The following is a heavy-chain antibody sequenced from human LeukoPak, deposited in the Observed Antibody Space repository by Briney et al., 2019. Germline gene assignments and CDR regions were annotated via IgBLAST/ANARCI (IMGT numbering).Heavy chain of an antibody. Sequence: SETLSLTCALYGGSFSGYYWSWIRQPPGKGLEWIGEINHSGSTNYNPSLKSRVTVSVDTSKNQFSLKLSSVTAADTAVYYCARGGVFGAARRRGWFDPWGQGTLVTVSS. V-gene: IGHV4-34*01. CDR3: ARGGVFGAARRRGWFDP. D-gene: IGHD6-6*01. CDR2: INHSGST. J-gene: IGHJ5*02. CDR1: GGSFSGYY.